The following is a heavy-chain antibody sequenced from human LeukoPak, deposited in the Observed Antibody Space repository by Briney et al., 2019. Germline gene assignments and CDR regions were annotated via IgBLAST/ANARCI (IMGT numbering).Heavy chain of an antibody. CDR3: ARDRPGGSSLDY. CDR1: GGSINSFY. D-gene: IGHD6-13*01. CDR2: IDYAGRT. V-gene: IGHV4-59*01. Sequence: PSETLSLTCTVSGGSINSFYWSWIRQPPGKGLEWIGYIDYAGRTNYNPSLKSRVTISVDTSKNQFSLKLSSVTAADTAVYYCARDRPGGSSLDYWGQGTLVTVSS. J-gene: IGHJ4*02.